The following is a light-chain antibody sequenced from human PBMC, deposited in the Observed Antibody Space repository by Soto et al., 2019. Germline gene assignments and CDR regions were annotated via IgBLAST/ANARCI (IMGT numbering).Light chain of an antibody. CDR2: SNN. J-gene: IGLJ3*02. Sequence: QSVLTQPPSASGTPGQSVTSSCSGSSSNIGSNTVNLYQQLPGTAPKHLIFSNNQRPSGVPDRFSGSKSGTSASLAISGLQPEDEADYYCAAWDDSLSWVFGGGTQLTVL. V-gene: IGLV1-44*01. CDR1: SSNIGSNT. CDR3: AAWDDSLSWV.